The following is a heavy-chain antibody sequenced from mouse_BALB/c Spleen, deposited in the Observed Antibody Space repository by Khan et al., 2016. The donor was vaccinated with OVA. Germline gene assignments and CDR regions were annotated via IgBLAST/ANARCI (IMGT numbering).Heavy chain of an antibody. CDR3: ARREAARATWDYFDY. Sequence: QVQLQQSGTEVVRPGTSVKMSCKAAGYTFTHYWIGWVKQRPGHGLEWIGNTYPGGGYTNYNEKLKGKATLTADTSSSTVYRQLSGRQSEDSDIYYCARREAARATWDYFDYWGQGTSLIVSS. CDR1: GYTFTHYW. CDR2: TYPGGGYT. J-gene: IGHJ2*02. D-gene: IGHD6-1*01. V-gene: IGHV1-63*02.